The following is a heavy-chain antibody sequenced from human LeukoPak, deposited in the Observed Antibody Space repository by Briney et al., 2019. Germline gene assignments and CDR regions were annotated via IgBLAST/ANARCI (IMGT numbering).Heavy chain of an antibody. Sequence: PGGSLRLSCAVSGFTFRSYAMSWVRQAPGKGLEWVSTLSGSGTSTYYADSVKGRFTISRDNSKNTLYLQMNSLRAEDTAVYYCAKSATITMILMVLSDEFYFDSWGQGTLVTVSS. D-gene: IGHD3-22*01. CDR2: LSGSGTST. J-gene: IGHJ4*02. CDR3: AKSATITMILMVLSDEFYFDS. V-gene: IGHV3-23*01. CDR1: GFTFRSYA.